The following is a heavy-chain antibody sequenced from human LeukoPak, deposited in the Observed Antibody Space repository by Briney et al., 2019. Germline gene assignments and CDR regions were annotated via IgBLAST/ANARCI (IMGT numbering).Heavy chain of an antibody. D-gene: IGHD3-16*01. J-gene: IGHJ5*02. Sequence: SETLSLTCTVSGGSISSSSYYWGWIRQPPGKGLEWIGSIYYSGSTYYNPSLKSRVTISVDTSKNQFSLKLSSVTAADTAVYYCARGEDYAPFDPWGQGTLVTVSS. CDR2: IYYSGST. CDR3: ARGEDYAPFDP. V-gene: IGHV4-39*07. CDR1: GGSISSSSYY.